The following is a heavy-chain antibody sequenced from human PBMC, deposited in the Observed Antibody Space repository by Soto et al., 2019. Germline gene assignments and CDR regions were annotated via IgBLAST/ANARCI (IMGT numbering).Heavy chain of an antibody. CDR3: ARGLHPLFDY. V-gene: IGHV3-33*01. Sequence: LRLSCAASGFTFSNYGMHWVRQAPGKGLEWVAVIWYDGNNKYYADSVKGRFTISRDNSNNTLYVQMTSLRAEDTAVYYCARGLHPLFDYWGQGTLVTVSS. J-gene: IGHJ4*02. CDR2: IWYDGNNK. CDR1: GFTFSNYG.